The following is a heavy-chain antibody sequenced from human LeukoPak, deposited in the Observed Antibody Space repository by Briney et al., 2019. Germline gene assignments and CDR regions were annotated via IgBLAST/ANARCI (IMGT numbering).Heavy chain of an antibody. CDR1: GGSISSSSYY. CDR3: ARHFGSITLASDI. J-gene: IGHJ3*02. D-gene: IGHD3-16*01. CDR2: IYYSGST. Sequence: SETLSLTCTVSGGSISSSSYYWGWIRQPPGKGLEWIGSIYYSGSTYYNPSLKSRVTISVDTSKNQFSLKLSSVTAADTAVYDCARHFGSITLASDIWGQGTMVTVST. V-gene: IGHV4-39*01.